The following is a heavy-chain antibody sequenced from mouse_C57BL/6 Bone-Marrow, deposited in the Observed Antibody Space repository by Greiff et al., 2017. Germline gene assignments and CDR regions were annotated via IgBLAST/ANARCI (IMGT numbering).Heavy chain of an antibody. V-gene: IGHV1-81*01. CDR1: GYTFTSYG. D-gene: IGHD1-3*01. CDR3: ARPNYFAY. CDR2: IYPRSGST. Sequence: VQLQQSGAELARPGASVKLSCKASGYTFTSYGISWVKQRTGQGLEWIGEIYPRSGSTNYNEKFKGKATLTADKSSSKAYMELLSLTSEDSAVYFCARPNYFAYWGQGTLVTVSA. J-gene: IGHJ3*01.